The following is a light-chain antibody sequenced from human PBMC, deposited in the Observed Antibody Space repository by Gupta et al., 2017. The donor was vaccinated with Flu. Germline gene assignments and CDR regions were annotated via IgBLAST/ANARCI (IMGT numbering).Light chain of an antibody. V-gene: IGLV3-25*03. J-gene: IGLJ3*02. CDR1: IMPTQY. CDR2: EDS. CDR3: HSMENSDASWG. Sequence: ELTQPPSLSVSPGQTARITCFGEIMPTQYIFWFQQKVGQAPSLVIYEDSERPSGIPERFSGSVSGTSATLTIGGVQPEDEAVYYCHSMENSDASWGFGGGTKLTVL.